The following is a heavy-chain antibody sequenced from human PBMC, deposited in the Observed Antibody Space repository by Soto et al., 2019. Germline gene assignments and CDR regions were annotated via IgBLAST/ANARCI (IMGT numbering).Heavy chain of an antibody. V-gene: IGHV3-48*02. Sequence: PGGSLRLSCAASGFSLSDYAVNWVRQAPGKGLEWVSFISSDSRTIYYGDSVKGRFTVSRDNARNSVSLQVDSLRDEDTAVYYCARIKLVEWFFINVDVYDMDVWGQGTTVTVS. D-gene: IGHD3-3*01. CDR1: GFSLSDYA. CDR3: ARIKLVEWFFINVDVYDMDV. J-gene: IGHJ6*02. CDR2: ISSDSRTI.